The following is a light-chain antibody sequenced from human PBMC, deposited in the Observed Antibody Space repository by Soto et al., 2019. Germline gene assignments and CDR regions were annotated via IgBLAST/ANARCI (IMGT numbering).Light chain of an antibody. V-gene: IGKV1-39*01. Sequence: IQMNQSPPSLSASVGDRVIITYRATQSTNNYVYWYQQKPGKAPKFLIYATSILQGGVPPRFSVSGSETDYTLTITSLQTEDFGTCYCQQSFKTPLTFDAGTKVEIK. CDR3: QQSFKTPLT. J-gene: IGKJ4*01. CDR2: ATS. CDR1: QSTNNY.